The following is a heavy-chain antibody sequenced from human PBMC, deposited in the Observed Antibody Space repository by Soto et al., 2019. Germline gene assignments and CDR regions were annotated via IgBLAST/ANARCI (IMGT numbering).Heavy chain of an antibody. J-gene: IGHJ4*02. Sequence: QVQLVQSGAEVKKPGASVKVSCKASGYMFVTYGINWVRQAPGQGLEWMGWISAYNGNTKYAQNLQGRVTMTTDASTSTAYMEMRSLRSDDTAVYYCARDLDGSGSYYTDYWGPETLVTVSS. CDR1: GYMFVTYG. D-gene: IGHD3-10*01. CDR3: ARDLDGSGSYYTDY. V-gene: IGHV1-18*01. CDR2: ISAYNGNT.